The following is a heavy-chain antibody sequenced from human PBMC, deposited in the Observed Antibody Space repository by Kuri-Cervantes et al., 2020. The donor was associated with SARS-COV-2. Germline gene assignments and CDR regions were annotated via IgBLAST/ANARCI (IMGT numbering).Heavy chain of an antibody. J-gene: IGHJ3*02. CDR1: GFTFSDHY. D-gene: IGHD1-26*01. V-gene: IGHV3-72*01. CDR2: TRNKANSYTT. Sequence: GESLKISCAASGFTFSDHYMDWVRQAPGKGLEWVGRTRNKANSYTTEYAASVKGRSTISRDDSKNSLYPQMNSLKTEDTALYYCASSPAQWELRAFDIWGQGTMVTVSS. CDR3: ASSPAQWELRAFDI.